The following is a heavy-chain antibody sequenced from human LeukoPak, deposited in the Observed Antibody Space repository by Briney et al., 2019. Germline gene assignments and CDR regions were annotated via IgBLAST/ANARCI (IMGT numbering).Heavy chain of an antibody. J-gene: IGHJ3*02. CDR2: IYTSGST. V-gene: IGHV4-61*02. CDR1: GGSISSGSYY. Sequence: SSETLSLTCTVSGGSISSGSYYWSWIRQPAGKGLEWIGRIYTSGSTNYNPSLKSRVTISVDTSKNQFSLKLSSVTAADTAVYFCARNGGTWVQRYLDAFDIWGQGTMVTVSS. CDR3: ARNGGTWVQRYLDAFDI. D-gene: IGHD1-1*01.